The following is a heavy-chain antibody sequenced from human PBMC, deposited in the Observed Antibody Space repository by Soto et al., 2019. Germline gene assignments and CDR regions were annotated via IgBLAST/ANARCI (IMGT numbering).Heavy chain of an antibody. V-gene: IGHV3-73*01. CDR1: GFTFSGSA. D-gene: IGHD3-22*01. CDR2: IRSKADSYAT. Sequence: HPGGSLRLSCAASGFTFSGSAMHWVRQASGKGLEWVGRIRSKADSYATAYAASVKGRFTISRDDSKNTAYLQMNSLKTEDTAVYYCTRGAYDSSGYSDYWGQGTLVTVSS. J-gene: IGHJ4*02. CDR3: TRGAYDSSGYSDY.